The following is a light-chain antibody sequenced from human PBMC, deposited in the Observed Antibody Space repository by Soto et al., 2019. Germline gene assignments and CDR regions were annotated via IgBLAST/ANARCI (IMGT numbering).Light chain of an antibody. Sequence: EVIMTQSPATLSVSPGERATLSCRASQTVSSHLAWYQHKNGQAPRLLIYHSSIRATGIPARFSGSGSGTEFILTISSLQSEDFAVYYCQQYPTWPPSNTFGQGTRLEIK. CDR2: HSS. CDR1: QTVSSH. CDR3: QQYPTWPPSNT. J-gene: IGKJ5*01. V-gene: IGKV3D-15*01.